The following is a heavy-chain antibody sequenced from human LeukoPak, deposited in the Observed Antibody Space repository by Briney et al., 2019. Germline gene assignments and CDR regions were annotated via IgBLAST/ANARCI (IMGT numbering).Heavy chain of an antibody. Sequence: PSETLSLTCTVSGDSISYYYWSWIRQPPGKGLEWIGKIYYSGNTNYNPSLKSRVTISVDTSKNQFSLKLSSVTAADTAVYYCARVRGYSYDSSDFDYWGQGALVTVSS. V-gene: IGHV4-59*01. D-gene: IGHD5-18*01. J-gene: IGHJ4*02. CDR3: ARVRGYSYDSSDFDY. CDR1: GDSISYYY. CDR2: IYYSGNT.